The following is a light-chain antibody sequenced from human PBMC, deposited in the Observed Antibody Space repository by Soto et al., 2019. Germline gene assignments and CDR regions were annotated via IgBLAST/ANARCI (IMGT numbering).Light chain of an antibody. CDR2: GAS. V-gene: IGKV1-39*01. Sequence: DLQMTQSPSSLAASVGDRVTITCRASQSMSTYLNWYQQKPGKAPKLLIYGASSLQSGVPSRFSGSGSGTDFTLTITSLQPGDFATYYCQQSYSSPRTFGQGTKVEIK. CDR1: QSMSTY. CDR3: QQSYSSPRT. J-gene: IGKJ1*01.